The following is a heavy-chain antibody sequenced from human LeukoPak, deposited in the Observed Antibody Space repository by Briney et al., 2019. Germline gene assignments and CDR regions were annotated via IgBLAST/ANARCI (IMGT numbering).Heavy chain of an antibody. D-gene: IGHD6-19*01. Sequence: SLTLSCAASGFTFSSHAMSWVRQAPGQGLEWISTISDNGGGTFYADSVKGRFTISRDNSKNTLSLQMNSLRAEDTAVCHCARSLVAVAAAWGQGTLVTVSS. CDR3: ARSLVAVAAA. V-gene: IGHV3-23*01. CDR1: GFTFSSHA. CDR2: ISDNGGGT. J-gene: IGHJ5*02.